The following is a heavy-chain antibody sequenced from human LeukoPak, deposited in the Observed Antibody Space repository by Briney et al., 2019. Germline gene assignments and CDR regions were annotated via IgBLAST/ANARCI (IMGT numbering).Heavy chain of an antibody. Sequence: PSETLSLTCTVSGGSISSYYWNWIRQPAGKGLEWIGRIYTSGSTSYNSSLKSRVTMSVDTSKNQFSLKLSSVTAADTAVYYCARARAGIAVAGTSYYYYGMDVWGQGATVTVSS. J-gene: IGHJ6*02. CDR3: ARARAGIAVAGTSYYYYGMDV. V-gene: IGHV4-4*07. CDR2: IYTSGST. D-gene: IGHD6-19*01. CDR1: GGSISSYY.